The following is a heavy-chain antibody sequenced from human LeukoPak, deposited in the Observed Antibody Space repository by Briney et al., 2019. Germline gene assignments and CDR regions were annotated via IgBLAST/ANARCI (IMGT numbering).Heavy chain of an antibody. J-gene: IGHJ4*02. CDR2: ISSSGSTI. V-gene: IGHV3-48*03. D-gene: IGHD1-1*01. Sequence: GGSLRLSCAASGFTFSSYEMNWVRQAPGKGLEWVSYISSSGSTIYYADSVKGRFTISRDNAKNSLYLQMNSLRAEDTAVYYCARELAQGYYFDYWGQGTLVTVSS. CDR1: GFTFSSYE. CDR3: ARELAQGYYFDY.